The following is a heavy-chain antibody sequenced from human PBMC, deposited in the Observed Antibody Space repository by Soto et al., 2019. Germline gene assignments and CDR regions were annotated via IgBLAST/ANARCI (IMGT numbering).Heavy chain of an antibody. V-gene: IGHV4-39*07. Sequence: PSETLSLTCTVSGGSTSSSSYQWVWIRQPPGKGLEWIGNVYYNGNTYYNPSLKSRVTISVDRSKNQFSLKLSSVTAADTAVYYCARVPDRWGQGTLVTVSS. J-gene: IGHJ5*02. CDR1: GGSTSSSSYQ. D-gene: IGHD2-2*01. CDR3: ARVPDR. CDR2: VYYNGNT.